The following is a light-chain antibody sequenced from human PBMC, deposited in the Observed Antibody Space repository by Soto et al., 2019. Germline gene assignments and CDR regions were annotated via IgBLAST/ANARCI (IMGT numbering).Light chain of an antibody. V-gene: IGKV3-20*01. Sequence: LTQSPAILSLSPGERATLSCRASQSLDSTSLAWYQQKPGQSPRLVIYGASRRATGIPDRFSGSGSGTDFILTIDRLEPEDFAVYYCQRSGTSPPYIFGAGTRLDIK. CDR3: QRSGTSPPYI. CDR2: GAS. CDR1: QSLDSTS. J-gene: IGKJ2*01.